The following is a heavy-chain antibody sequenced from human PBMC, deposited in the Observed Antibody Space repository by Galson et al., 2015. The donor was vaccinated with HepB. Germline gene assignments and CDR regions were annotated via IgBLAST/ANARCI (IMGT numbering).Heavy chain of an antibody. Sequence: SLRLSCAASGFTFSHFGMHWVRQAPGKGLGWVAVIWHDGSNRNYADPVKGRFTISRDNSKNTVYLQMNSLRAEDTAVYKCARGQQLVDSGGTIYYYYGLDVWGQGTTVTVSS. D-gene: IGHD1-1*01. V-gene: IGHV3-33*01. CDR1: GFTFSHFG. CDR2: IWHDGSNR. J-gene: IGHJ6*02. CDR3: ARGQQLVDSGGTIYYYYGLDV.